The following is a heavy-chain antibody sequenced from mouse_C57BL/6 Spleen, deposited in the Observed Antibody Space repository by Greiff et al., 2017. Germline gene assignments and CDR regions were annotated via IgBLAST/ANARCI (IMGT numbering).Heavy chain of an antibody. CDR1: GFTFSSYG. Sequence: EVKLMESGGDLVKPGGSLTLSCAASGFTFSSYGMSWVRQTPDKRLEWVATIRSGGSYTYYSDRVNGRFNVSRDNAKNTLYLQMRSLESEETAMYYCARHGDYGSSYRYFDVWGTGTTVTVSS. CDR3: ARHGDYGSSYRYFDV. CDR2: IRSGGSYT. J-gene: IGHJ1*03. D-gene: IGHD1-1*01. V-gene: IGHV5-6*01.